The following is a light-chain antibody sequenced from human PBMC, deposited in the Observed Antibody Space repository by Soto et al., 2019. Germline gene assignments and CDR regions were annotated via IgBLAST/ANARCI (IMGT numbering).Light chain of an antibody. CDR2: AAS. CDR3: QQTNDFPYT. V-gene: IGKV1-12*01. Sequence: DIQMTQSPSSVSASVGDRVTITCRASHVISSWLAWYQQKPGKAPKLLIYAASRLQSGVPSRFSGSEYGADFSLTISSLQPEDVATYYCQQTNDFPYTFGQGTKLEIK. J-gene: IGKJ2*01. CDR1: HVISSW.